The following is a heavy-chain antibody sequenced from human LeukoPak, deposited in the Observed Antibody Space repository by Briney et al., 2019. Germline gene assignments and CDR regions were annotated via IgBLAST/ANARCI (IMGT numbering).Heavy chain of an antibody. CDR1: GYTFTAYY. CDR3: ARGRPPYYYDSSGRYWYFDL. D-gene: IGHD3-22*01. Sequence: ASVKVSCKASGYTFTAYYIHWVRQAPGQDLEWMGWINPDSGGTNYPQNFQGRVTITRNTSISTAYMELSSLRSEDTAVYYCARGRPPYYYDSSGRYWYFDLWGRGTLVTVSS. J-gene: IGHJ2*01. V-gene: IGHV1-2*02. CDR2: INPDSGGT.